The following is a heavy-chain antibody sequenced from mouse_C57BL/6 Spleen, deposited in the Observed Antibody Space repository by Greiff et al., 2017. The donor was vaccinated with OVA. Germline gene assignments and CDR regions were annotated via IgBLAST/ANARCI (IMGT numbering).Heavy chain of an antibody. V-gene: IGHV1-61*01. D-gene: IGHD1-1*01. CDR3: ARNYGSSSDY. Sequence: QVQLQQPGAELVRPGSSVKLSCEASGYTFTSYWMDWVKQRPGQGLEWIGNIYPSDSETHYNQKFKDKATLTVDKSSSTAYMQLSSLTSEDSAVYYCARNYGSSSDYWGQGTTLTVSS. CDR2: IYPSDSET. J-gene: IGHJ2*01. CDR1: GYTFTSYW.